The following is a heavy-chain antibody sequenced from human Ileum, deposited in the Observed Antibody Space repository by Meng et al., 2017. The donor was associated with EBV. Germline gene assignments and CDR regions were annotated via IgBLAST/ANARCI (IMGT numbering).Heavy chain of an antibody. CDR3: ARVGQWLPIDY. CDR2: IYHSGST. J-gene: IGHJ4*02. CDR1: GGSIRSSNW. D-gene: IGHD6-19*01. Sequence: RQRAAPGLGKPSATLSLTCAVAGGSIRSSNWCSWVRQPPGKGLEWIGEIYHSGSTNYTPSLKSRVTISVDKSKNQFSLNLSSVTAADTAVYYCARVGQWLPIDYWGQGTLVTVSS. V-gene: IGHV4-4*02.